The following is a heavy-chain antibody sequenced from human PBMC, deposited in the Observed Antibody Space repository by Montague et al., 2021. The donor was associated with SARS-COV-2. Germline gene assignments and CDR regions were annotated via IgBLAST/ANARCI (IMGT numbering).Heavy chain of an antibody. D-gene: IGHD3-16*01. J-gene: IGHJ4*02. CDR1: GDSVSSNNVR. CDR3: TRAVWEVFDY. CDR2: TYYRSKWSN. Sequence: CAISGDSVSSNNVRCKWNRQTPSRGLEWLGRTYYRSKWSNEYALSVKSRITINPDTSKNQLSLLLTSVTPEDTAVYYCTRAVWEVFDYWGQGSLVTVSS. V-gene: IGHV6-1*01.